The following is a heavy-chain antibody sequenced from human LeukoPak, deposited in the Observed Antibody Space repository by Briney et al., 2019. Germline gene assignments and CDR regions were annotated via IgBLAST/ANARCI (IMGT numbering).Heavy chain of an antibody. CDR3: AKDHYDILTGYYNPLDY. CDR1: GFTLSSYA. D-gene: IGHD3-9*01. Sequence: PGGSLRLSCAASGFTLSSYAMSWVRQAPGKGLEWVSAISGSGGSTYYADSVKGRFTISRDNSKNTLYLQMNSLRAEDTAVYYCAKDHYDILTGYYNPLDYWGQGTLVTVSS. CDR2: ISGSGGST. J-gene: IGHJ4*02. V-gene: IGHV3-23*01.